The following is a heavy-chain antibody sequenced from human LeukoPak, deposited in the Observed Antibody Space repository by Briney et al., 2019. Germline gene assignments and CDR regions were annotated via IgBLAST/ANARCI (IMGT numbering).Heavy chain of an antibody. CDR1: GYTFTSYY. CDR2: INPSGGST. Sequence: ASVKVSCKASGYTFTSYYMHWVPQAPGQGLEWMGIINPSGGSTSYAQKFQGRVTITADKSTSTAYMELSSLRSEDTAVYYCARAPRYFDWLTNDAFDIWGQGTMVTVSS. J-gene: IGHJ3*02. V-gene: IGHV1-46*01. D-gene: IGHD3-9*01. CDR3: ARAPRYFDWLTNDAFDI.